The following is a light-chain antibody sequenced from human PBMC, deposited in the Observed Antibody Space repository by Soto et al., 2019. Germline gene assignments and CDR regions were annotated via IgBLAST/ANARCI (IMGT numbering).Light chain of an antibody. CDR3: ATWDDNLSGVV. Sequence: QSVLTQPPSVSGTPGQRVTISCSGSNSNIGYNSVYWYQQLPGTAPKLLIYRSHERPSGVPDRFSGSKSGTSASLAIGGLRSEDEADYSCATWDDNLSGVVFGGGTKVTVL. CDR1: NSNIGYNS. J-gene: IGLJ3*02. CDR2: RSH. V-gene: IGLV1-47*01.